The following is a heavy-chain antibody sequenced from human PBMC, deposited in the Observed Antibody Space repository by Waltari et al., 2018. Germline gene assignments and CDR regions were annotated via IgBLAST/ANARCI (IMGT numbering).Heavy chain of an antibody. CDR3: ARRTGDLGQGGCDY. CDR1: GGSISSSSYY. Sequence: QLQLQESGPGLVKPSETLSLTCTVSGGSISSSSYYWGWIRQPPGKGLEWIGSIYYSGGTYYTPSLKRRVTISVDTSKNQFSRKLSSVTAADTAVYDCARRTGDLGQGGCDYWGQGTLVTVSS. CDR2: IYYSGGT. V-gene: IGHV4-39*01. D-gene: IGHD3-16*01. J-gene: IGHJ4*02.